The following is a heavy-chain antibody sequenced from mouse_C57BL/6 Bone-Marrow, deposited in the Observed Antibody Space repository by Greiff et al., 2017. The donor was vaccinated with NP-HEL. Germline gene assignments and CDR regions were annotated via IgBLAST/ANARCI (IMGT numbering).Heavy chain of an antibody. CDR2: ISSGGSYT. D-gene: IGHD2-13*01. V-gene: IGHV5-6*01. CDR1: GFTFSSYG. Sequence: EVQRVESGGDLVKPGGSLKLSCAASGFTFSSYGMSWVRQTPDKRLEWVATISSGGSYTYYPDSVKGRFPISRDNATNTLFLQMSSLKSENTAMYYCARHRCGDCWFAYWGRGNLVTVSA. CDR3: ARHRCGDCWFAY. J-gene: IGHJ3*01.